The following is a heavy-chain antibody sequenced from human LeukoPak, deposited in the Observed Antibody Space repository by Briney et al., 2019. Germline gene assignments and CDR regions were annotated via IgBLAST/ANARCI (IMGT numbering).Heavy chain of an antibody. CDR2: TSSSSSTI. Sequence: GGSLRLSCAASGFSFSNYSMNWVRQAPGKGLEWVSYTSSSSSTIYYADSVKGRFTISRDNAKNSLYLQMNSLRDEDTAVFYCAREGAYYGRNFDYWGQGTLVTVSS. CDR3: AREGAYYGRNFDY. CDR1: GFSFSNYS. V-gene: IGHV3-48*02. J-gene: IGHJ4*02. D-gene: IGHD3-22*01.